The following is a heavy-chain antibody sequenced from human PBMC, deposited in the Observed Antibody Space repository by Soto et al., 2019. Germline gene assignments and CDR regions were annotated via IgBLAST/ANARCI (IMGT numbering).Heavy chain of an antibody. CDR1: GMTVSGKKY. J-gene: IGHJ3*01. D-gene: IGHD1-1*01. V-gene: IGHV3-53*01. CDR3: ATWLQREHAYDV. Sequence: DVQLVESGGGLIQRGGSLRLSCAAVGMTVSGKKYVAWVRQAPGKGLEWVSGVYGVDGKYYADSVKGRFTTSRDISKTTVYLEMNDLGPEDTAIYYCATWLQREHAYDVWGLGTTVTVSS. CDR2: VYGVDGK.